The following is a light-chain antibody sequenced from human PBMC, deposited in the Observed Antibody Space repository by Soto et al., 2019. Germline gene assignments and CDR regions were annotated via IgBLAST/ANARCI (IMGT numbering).Light chain of an antibody. CDR3: QQLNSYPIT. Sequence: DIQMTQSPSSLSASVGDRVTITFRASQTISTYLNWYQQKPGKAPRLLIYDASSLLSGVPSRFSGSGSGTDFTLTISSLQSEDFATYYCQQLNSYPITFGQGTRLEI. V-gene: IGKV1-39*01. CDR2: DAS. J-gene: IGKJ5*01. CDR1: QTISTY.